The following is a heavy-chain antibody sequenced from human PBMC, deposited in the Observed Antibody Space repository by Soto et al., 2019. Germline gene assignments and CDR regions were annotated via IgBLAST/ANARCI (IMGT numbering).Heavy chain of an antibody. J-gene: IGHJ4*02. CDR1: GYTFASYA. Sequence: QVQLVQSGAEVKKPGASVKVSCKASGYTFASYAISWMRQAPGQGLEWMGWISAYSGNTNYAQQLQGRVTMTTDTSTRTAYMELRSLRSDDTAVYSCARDPPPPDYWGQGTVVTVPS. CDR3: ARDPPPPDY. V-gene: IGHV1-18*01. CDR2: ISAYSGNT.